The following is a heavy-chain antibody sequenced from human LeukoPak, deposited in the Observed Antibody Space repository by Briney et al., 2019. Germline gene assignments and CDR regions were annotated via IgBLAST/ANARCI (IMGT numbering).Heavy chain of an antibody. CDR1: GYTFTSYD. J-gene: IGHJ5*02. D-gene: IGHD2-15*01. V-gene: IGHV1-8*03. Sequence: GASVKVSCKASGYTFTSYDINWVRQATGQGLEWMGWMNPNSGNTGYAQRFQGRVTITRNTSISTAYMELSSLRSEDTAVYYCARGEYCSGVSCYWGGEWFDPWGQGTLVTVSS. CDR3: ARGEYCSGVSCYWGGEWFDP. CDR2: MNPNSGNT.